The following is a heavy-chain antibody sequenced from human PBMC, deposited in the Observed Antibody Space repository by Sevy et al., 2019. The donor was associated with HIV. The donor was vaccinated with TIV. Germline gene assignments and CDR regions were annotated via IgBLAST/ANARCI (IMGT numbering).Heavy chain of an antibody. V-gene: IGHV3-21*01. D-gene: IGHD2-15*01. CDR3: ARAYCSGGSCYSGRFDYYGMDV. CDR1: GFTFSSYS. J-gene: IGHJ6*02. CDR2: ISSSSSYI. Sequence: GESLKISCAASGFTFSSYSMNWVRQAPGKGLEWVSSISSSSSYIYYADSVKGRFTISRDNAKNSLYLQMNSLRAEDTAGYYCARAYCSGGSCYSGRFDYYGMDVWGQGTTVTVSS.